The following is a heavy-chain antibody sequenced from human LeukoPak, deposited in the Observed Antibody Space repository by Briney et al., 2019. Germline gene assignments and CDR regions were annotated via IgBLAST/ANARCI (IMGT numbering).Heavy chain of an antibody. CDR3: ARLGDFWSGYSHFDY. J-gene: IGHJ4*02. V-gene: IGHV4-59*08. D-gene: IGHD3-3*01. CDR2: IYYSGST. Sequence: SETLSLTCSVSGGSISNYYWTWIRQPPGKGLEWIGYIYYSGSTNYNPSLKSRVTISVDTSKNQFSLKLSSVTAADTAVYYCARLGDFWSGYSHFDYWGQGTLVTVSS. CDR1: GGSISNYY.